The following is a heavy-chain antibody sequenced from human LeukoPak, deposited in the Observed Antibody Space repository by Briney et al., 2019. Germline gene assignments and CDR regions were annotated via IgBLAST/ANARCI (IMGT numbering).Heavy chain of an antibody. V-gene: IGHV4-59*01. CDR1: GGSITNNY. Sequence: SETLSLTYTVSGGSITNNYWSRIRQPPGKGLEWIGYIYNSESTYYNPSLKSRVTISLDTSKNQFSLRLNSVTAADTAVYYCARVKGSNWFDPWGQGTLVTVSS. CDR2: IYNSEST. CDR3: ARVKGSNWFDP. J-gene: IGHJ5*02. D-gene: IGHD6-6*01.